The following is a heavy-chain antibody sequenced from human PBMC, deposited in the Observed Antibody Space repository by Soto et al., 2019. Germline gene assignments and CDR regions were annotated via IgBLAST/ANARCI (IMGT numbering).Heavy chain of an antibody. V-gene: IGHV1-69*06. J-gene: IGHJ2*01. CDR2: IIPIFGTA. Sequence: GGAVKVSCNDSGGTFSSYAISWVRHAPGQGLEWMGGIIPIFGTANYAQKFQRRVTITADNSTIRAYMELSSLRSEDTDVYYCASDSSALSPEHWYFDLWGRGTLVTVSS. CDR3: ASDSSALSPEHWYFDL. D-gene: IGHD3-22*01. CDR1: GGTFSSYA.